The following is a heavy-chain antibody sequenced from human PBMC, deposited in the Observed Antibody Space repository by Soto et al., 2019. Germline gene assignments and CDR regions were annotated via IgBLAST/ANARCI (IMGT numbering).Heavy chain of an antibody. Sequence: VASVKVSCKASGYTFSYFYIHWVRLAPGQGLEWMGWLNPKSGGKSHAPKFQGRVTMTRDTSTSTVYMELRSLTSDDRAIYFCARRDSSGSFDYWGQGTPVTVSS. D-gene: IGHD5-18*01. V-gene: IGHV1-2*02. CDR1: GYTFSYFY. J-gene: IGHJ4*02. CDR2: LNPKSGGK. CDR3: ARRDSSGSFDY.